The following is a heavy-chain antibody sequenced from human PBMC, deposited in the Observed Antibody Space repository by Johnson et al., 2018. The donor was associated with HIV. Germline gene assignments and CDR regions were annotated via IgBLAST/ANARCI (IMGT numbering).Heavy chain of an antibody. J-gene: IGHJ3*02. CDR2: ISDDGNNK. CDR3: ARGPILEWLSGDGFDM. V-gene: IGHV3-30-3*01. CDR1: GFRFSTYA. Sequence: VQLVESGGGVVQPGRSLRLSCAASGFRFSTYALHWVRQTPGKGLEWVALISDDGNNKYYEDSVKGRFNISRDNSKNTRYLQMNSLRVEDTAMYYCARGPILEWLSGDGFDMWGQGTKVTV. D-gene: IGHD3-3*01.